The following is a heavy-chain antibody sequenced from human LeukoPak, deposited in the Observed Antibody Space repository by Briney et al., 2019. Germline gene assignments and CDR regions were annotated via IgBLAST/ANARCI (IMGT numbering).Heavy chain of an antibody. D-gene: IGHD6-13*01. CDR1: GFTFSSYG. CDR3: ARASAAGTGFFYYYMAV. CDR2: IWYDGSNK. V-gene: IGHV3-33*01. Sequence: QSGGSLRLSCAASGFTFSSYGMHWVRQAPGKGLEGVAVIWYDGSNKYYADSVKGRFTIYRDNSKNTLYLQMNSLRAEDTAVYYCARASAAGTGFFYYYMAVWGKGTTVTVSS. J-gene: IGHJ6*03.